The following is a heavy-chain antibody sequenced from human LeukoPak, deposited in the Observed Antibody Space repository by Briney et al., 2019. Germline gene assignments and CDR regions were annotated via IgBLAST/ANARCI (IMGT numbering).Heavy chain of an antibody. Sequence: GGSLRLSCTASGFTFGDYAMSWVRQAPGKGLEWVGFIRSKAYGGTTEYAASVKGRFTISGDDSKSIAYLQMNSLKTEDTAVYYCTRGGESTVTIGPLPFDYWDQGTLVTVSS. J-gene: IGHJ4*02. CDR1: GFTFGDYA. CDR3: TRGGESTVTIGPLPFDY. D-gene: IGHD4-17*01. CDR2: IRSKAYGGTT. V-gene: IGHV3-49*04.